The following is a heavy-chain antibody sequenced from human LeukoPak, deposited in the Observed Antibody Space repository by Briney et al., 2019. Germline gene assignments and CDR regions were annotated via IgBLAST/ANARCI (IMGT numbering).Heavy chain of an antibody. V-gene: IGHV1-18*01. D-gene: IGHD3-10*01. CDR1: GYTFTSYG. J-gene: IGHJ6*02. CDR2: ISAYNGNT. CDR3: ARDNWFGELSYYYYGMDV. Sequence: ASVKVFCKASGYTFTSYGISWVRQAPGQGLEWMGWISAYNGNTNYAQKLQGRVTMTTDTSTSTAYMEPRSLRSDDTAVYYCARDNWFGELSYYYYGMDVWGQGTTVTVSS.